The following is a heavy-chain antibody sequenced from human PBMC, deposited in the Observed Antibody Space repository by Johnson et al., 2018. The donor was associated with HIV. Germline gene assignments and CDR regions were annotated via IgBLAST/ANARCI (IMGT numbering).Heavy chain of an antibody. CDR1: GITFSDYY. D-gene: IGHD3-10*01. CDR2: ISSSGNTI. J-gene: IGHJ3*02. CDR3: ARDKGRGAFDI. V-gene: IGHV3-11*04. Sequence: QVQLVESGGGLVKPGGSLRLSCAASGITFSDYYMSWIRQAPGKGLEWVSYISSSGNTIYYADSVKGRVTISRDNAKKSLYLQLNSLRAEDTAVYYCARDKGRGAFDIWGQGTMVTVSS.